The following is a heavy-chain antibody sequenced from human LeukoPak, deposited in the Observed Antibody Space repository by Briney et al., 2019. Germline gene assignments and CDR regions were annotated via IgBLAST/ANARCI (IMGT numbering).Heavy chain of an antibody. V-gene: IGHV3-30*18. Sequence: GRSLRLSCAASGFTFSSYGMHWVRQAPGKGLEWVAVISYDGSNKYYTESVKGRFTISRDNSKDTLYLQLNSLRTEDTAVYYCAKEDYGALDYWGQGTLVTVSS. CDR3: AKEDYGALDY. J-gene: IGHJ4*02. D-gene: IGHD4-17*01. CDR1: GFTFSSYG. CDR2: ISYDGSNK.